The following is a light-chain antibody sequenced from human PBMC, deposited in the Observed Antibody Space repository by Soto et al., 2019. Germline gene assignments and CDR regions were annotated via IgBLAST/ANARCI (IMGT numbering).Light chain of an antibody. Sequence: ALLLTQSPSSLSASVGDRVTITCRASQGISSALAWYQQKPGKAPKLLIYDASSLESGVPSRFSGSGSETDFTLTISSLQPEDFATYYCQQFNSYPWTFGQGTKVEIK. CDR3: QQFNSYPWT. CDR1: QGISSA. CDR2: DAS. J-gene: IGKJ1*01. V-gene: IGKV1-13*02.